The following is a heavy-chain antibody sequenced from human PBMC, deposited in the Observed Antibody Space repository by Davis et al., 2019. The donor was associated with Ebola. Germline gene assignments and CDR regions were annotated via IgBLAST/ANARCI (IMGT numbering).Heavy chain of an antibody. CDR2: ISGSGGST. J-gene: IGHJ4*02. CDR3: AKVDSSGWLYY. Sequence: GESLKISCAASGFTFSYYCMSWVRPAPGKGLEWVSAISGSGGSTYYADPVKGRFTISRDNSKNTLYLQMNSLRTEDTAVYYCAKVDSSGWLYYWGQGTLVTVSS. CDR1: GFTFSYYC. D-gene: IGHD6-19*01. V-gene: IGHV3-23*01.